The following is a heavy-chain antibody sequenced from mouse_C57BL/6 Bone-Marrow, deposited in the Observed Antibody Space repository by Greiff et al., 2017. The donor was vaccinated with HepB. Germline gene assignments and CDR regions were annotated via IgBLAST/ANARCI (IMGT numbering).Heavy chain of an antibody. CDR3: ARKGDYSGSCYFDY. CDR1: GYSFTGYY. Sequence: VQLQQSGPELVKPGASVKISCKASGYSFTGYYMPWVKQSHGNILDWIGYIYPYNGVTSYNQKFKGKATLTVDKSSSTAYMEIRSLKSEDSAVYYCARKGDYSGSCYFDYWGQGTTLTVSS. V-gene: IGHV1-31*01. D-gene: IGHD2-4*01. CDR2: IYPYNGVT. J-gene: IGHJ2*01.